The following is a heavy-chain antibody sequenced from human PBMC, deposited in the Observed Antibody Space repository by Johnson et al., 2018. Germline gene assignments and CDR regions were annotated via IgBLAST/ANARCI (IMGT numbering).Heavy chain of an antibody. J-gene: IGHJ1*01. V-gene: IGHV3-9*01. CDR1: GFSFDDHA. D-gene: IGHD3-10*01. CDR3: AAGRGDARDLEH. Sequence: VQLVESGGGLAQPGTSLRLSCAASGFSFDDHAMHWVRQVPGKGLEWVAGINWNGRDKGYADSVKGRFTVLRDNTRNSLYLQMKKLGAEDTAGDFWAAGRGDARDLEHWGQGTLVTVSS. CDR2: INWNGRDK.